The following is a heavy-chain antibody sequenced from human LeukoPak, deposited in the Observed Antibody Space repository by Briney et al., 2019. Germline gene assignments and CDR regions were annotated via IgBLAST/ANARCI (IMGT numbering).Heavy chain of an antibody. J-gene: IGHJ3*02. V-gene: IGHV3-9*03. Sequence: GGSLRLSCAASGFTFDDYAMHWVRQAPGKALEWVSGISWNSGSIGYADSVKGRFTISRDNAKNSLYLQMNSLRAEDMALYYCAKDMSYGDYNAGDAFDIWGQGTMVTVSS. D-gene: IGHD4-17*01. CDR1: GFTFDDYA. CDR2: ISWNSGSI. CDR3: AKDMSYGDYNAGDAFDI.